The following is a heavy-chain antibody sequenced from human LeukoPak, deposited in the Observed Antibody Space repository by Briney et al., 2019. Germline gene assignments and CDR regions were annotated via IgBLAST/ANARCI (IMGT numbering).Heavy chain of an antibody. CDR3: ARDPKPGIDPNPVY. J-gene: IGHJ4*02. CDR1: GITFSSYW. D-gene: IGHD3-10*01. CDR2: IKQDGSEK. V-gene: IGHV3-7*05. Sequence: GGSLRLSCAASGITFSSYWMSWVRQAPGKGLEWVANIKQDGSEKYYVDSVKGRFTISRDNAKNSLYLQMNSLRAEDTAVYYCARDPKPGIDPNPVYWGQGTLVTVSS.